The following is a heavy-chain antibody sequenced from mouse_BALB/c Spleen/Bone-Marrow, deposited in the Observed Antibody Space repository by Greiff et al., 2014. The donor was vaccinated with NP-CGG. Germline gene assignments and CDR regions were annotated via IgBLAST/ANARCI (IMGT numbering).Heavy chain of an antibody. CDR3: ARPTPRYYAMDY. CDR1: GFSLTNYG. V-gene: IGHV2-9*02. CDR2: IWAGGST. Sequence: VNLVESGPGLVAPSQSLSITCTVSGFSLTNYGVYWVRQPPGKGLEWLGVIWAGGSTNYNSALMSRLSISKDNSKSQVFLKMNSLQTDDTAMYYCARPTPRYYAMDYWGQGTSVTVSS. D-gene: IGHD6-1*01. J-gene: IGHJ4*01.